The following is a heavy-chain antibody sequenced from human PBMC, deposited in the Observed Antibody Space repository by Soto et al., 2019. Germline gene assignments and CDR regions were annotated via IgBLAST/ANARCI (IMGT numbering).Heavy chain of an antibody. J-gene: IGHJ3*01. CDR3: EKVRLTDYLRYAPHL. Sequence: EVQLLESGGVLVQPGGSLRLACAASGFTFNNYAMNWVRQAPGRGLEWVSIISPNGDSTYYADSVKGRFTISRDNSQNTVFLKMNSLIAEDTAIYFCEKVRLTDYLRYAPHLWCKGTWVTVSS. CDR2: ISPNGDST. CDR1: GFTFNNYA. V-gene: IGHV3-23*01. D-gene: IGHD2-8*01.